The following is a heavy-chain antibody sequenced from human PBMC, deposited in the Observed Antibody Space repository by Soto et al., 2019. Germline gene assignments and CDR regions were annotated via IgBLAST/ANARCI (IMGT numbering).Heavy chain of an antibody. Sequence: QVQLVQSGAEVKEPGSSVKVSCKASGGTFSSYTFTWVRQAPGQGLEWLGRIIPILGVANYAQNFQGRVTITADESTNTAYMELSSLRSEDTAVYYCARDIEYGSGEPFDIWGQGTMVTVSS. CDR2: IIPILGVA. J-gene: IGHJ3*02. D-gene: IGHD1-26*01. V-gene: IGHV1-69*08. CDR3: ARDIEYGSGEPFDI. CDR1: GGTFSSYT.